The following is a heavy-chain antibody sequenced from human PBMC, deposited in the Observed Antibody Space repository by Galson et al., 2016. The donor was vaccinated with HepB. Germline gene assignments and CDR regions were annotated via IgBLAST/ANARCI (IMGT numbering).Heavy chain of an antibody. V-gene: IGHV3-23*01. CDR3: AKGRLMISFGGVIDSQPADY. CDR1: GFSFSSYA. J-gene: IGHJ4*02. Sequence: SLRLSCAASGFSFSSYAMNWVRQAPGKGLNWVSVISGSGGSKYYAASVKGRFTISRDNSKNTLYLQMNSPRAEDTAVYFCAKGRLMISFGGVIDSQPADYWGQGTLVTVSS. D-gene: IGHD3-16*02. CDR2: ISGSGGSK.